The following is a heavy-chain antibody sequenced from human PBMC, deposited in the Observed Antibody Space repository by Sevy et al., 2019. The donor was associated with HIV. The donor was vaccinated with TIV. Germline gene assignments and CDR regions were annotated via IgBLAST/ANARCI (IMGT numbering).Heavy chain of an antibody. D-gene: IGHD4-17*01. J-gene: IGHJ6*03. CDR2: IWYDGSNK. CDR3: AKDRNGDYVRYYYYYMDV. Sequence: GGSLRLSCAASGFTFSSYGMHWVRQAPGKGLEWVAVIWYDGSNKYYADSVKGRFTISRDNSKNTLYLQMNSLRAEDTAVYYCAKDRNGDYVRYYYYYMDVWGKGTTVTVSS. CDR1: GFTFSSYG. V-gene: IGHV3-33*06.